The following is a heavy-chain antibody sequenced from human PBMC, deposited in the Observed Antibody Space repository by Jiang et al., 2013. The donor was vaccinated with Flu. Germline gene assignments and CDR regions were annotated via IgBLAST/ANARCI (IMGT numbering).Heavy chain of an antibody. Sequence: GLVKPSQTLSLTCTVSGGSISSGSYYWSWDPAARRKGLEWIGRIYTSGSTNYNPSLKSRVTISVDTSKNQFSLKLSSVTAADTAVYYCARTGVVTAIQFFDYWGQGTLVTVSS. CDR1: GGSISSGSYY. J-gene: IGHJ4*02. CDR3: ARTGVVTAIQFFDY. D-gene: IGHD2-21*02. CDR2: IYTSGST. V-gene: IGHV4-61*02.